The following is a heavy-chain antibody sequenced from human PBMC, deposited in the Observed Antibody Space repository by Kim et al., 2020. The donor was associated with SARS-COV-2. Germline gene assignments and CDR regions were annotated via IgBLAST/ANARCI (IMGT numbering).Heavy chain of an antibody. CDR2: MNPNTGGT. Sequence: ASVKVSCKASGYMFTGYYLHWVRQAPGQGLEWMGRMNPNTGGTNYAEKFQGRVTMTRDTSVTTAYMELGSLRSDDTAVYYCGRVVRDYDVLTGYSSPYFDFWGQGALVTVSS. CDR1: GYMFTGYY. CDR3: GRVVRDYDVLTGYSSPYFDF. D-gene: IGHD3-9*01. V-gene: IGHV1-2*06. J-gene: IGHJ4*02.